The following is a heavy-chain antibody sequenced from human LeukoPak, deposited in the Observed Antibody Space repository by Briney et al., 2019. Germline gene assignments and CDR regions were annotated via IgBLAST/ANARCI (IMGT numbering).Heavy chain of an antibody. CDR2: IFPGDSDT. Sequence: GESLKISCQGYGYSFSDYWIGWVRQMPGKGLEWMGIIFPGDSDTKYSPSFQGQVTISVDKSLSTAYLQWTSLRASDTAIYFCARHGLEGCKSGRCYTSFHYHGMDVWGQGTTVTVSS. V-gene: IGHV5-51*01. D-gene: IGHD2-15*01. J-gene: IGHJ6*02. CDR3: ARHGLEGCKSGRCYTSFHYHGMDV. CDR1: GYSFSDYW.